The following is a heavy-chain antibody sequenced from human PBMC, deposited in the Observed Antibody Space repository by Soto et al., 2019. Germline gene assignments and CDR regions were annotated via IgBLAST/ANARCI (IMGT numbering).Heavy chain of an antibody. V-gene: IGHV4-34*01. CDR3: ARLRWSSFGDYYYMDV. D-gene: IGHD1-26*01. CDR2: INHSGST. J-gene: IGHJ6*03. CDR1: GGSFSGYY. Sequence: QVQLQQWGAGLLKPSETLSLTCAVYGGSFSGYYWSWIRQPPGKGLEWIGEINHSGSTNYNPSLKSRVTISVDTSKNQFSLKLSSVTAADKAVYYCARLRWSSFGDYYYMDVWGKGTTVTVSS.